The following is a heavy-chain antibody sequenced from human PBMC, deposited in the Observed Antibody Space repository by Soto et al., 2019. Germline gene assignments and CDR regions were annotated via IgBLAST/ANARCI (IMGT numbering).Heavy chain of an antibody. CDR2: IYSGGSA. V-gene: IGHV3-53*01. Sequence: GGSLRLSCAASGFTVSSNYMSWVRQAPGKGLEWVSVIYSGGSAYYADSVKGRFTISRDNSKNTLYLQMNSLRAEDTAVYYCARDLLHYYDSSGYTYYYYGMDVWGQGTTVTVSS. CDR3: ARDLLHYYDSSGYTYYYYGMDV. J-gene: IGHJ6*02. CDR1: GFTVSSNY. D-gene: IGHD3-22*01.